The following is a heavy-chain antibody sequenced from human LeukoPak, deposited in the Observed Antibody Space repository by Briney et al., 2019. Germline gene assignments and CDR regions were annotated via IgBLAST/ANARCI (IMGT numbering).Heavy chain of an antibody. Sequence: GGSLRLSCAASGFTFSEEAMHWVRQAPGKGLEWVGLISADGNDRSYADSVKGRVSISRDNSQRTLYLQMLHPTSEETAIYYCAKAMPVAGSYGGYFHHWGQGTQVTVSS. CDR3: AKAMPVAGSYGGYFHH. CDR2: ISADGNDR. D-gene: IGHD6-19*01. J-gene: IGHJ1*01. CDR1: GFTFSEEA. V-gene: IGHV3-30*18.